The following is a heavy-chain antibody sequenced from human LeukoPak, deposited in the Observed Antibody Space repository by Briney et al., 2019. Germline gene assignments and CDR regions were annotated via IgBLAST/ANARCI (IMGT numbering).Heavy chain of an antibody. Sequence: GASVKVSCRTSGYTFTDYYVDWVRQAPGQGPEWVGWINPNNGGTNYAQKFQGRVTMTRDTSINTVYMEVSRLSSDDTAVYYCARYALKVLYYGMDVWGQGTTVTVSS. J-gene: IGHJ6*02. CDR3: ARYALKVLYYGMDV. D-gene: IGHD2-8*01. CDR2: INPNNGGT. CDR1: GYTFTDYY. V-gene: IGHV1-2*02.